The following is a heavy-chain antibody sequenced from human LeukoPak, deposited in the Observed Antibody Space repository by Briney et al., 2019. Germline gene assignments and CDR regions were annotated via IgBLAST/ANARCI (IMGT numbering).Heavy chain of an antibody. D-gene: IGHD6-13*01. CDR3: ARFGIAAAGRRGFDY. CDR2: MSAYNGNT. CDR1: GYTFTSYG. J-gene: IGHJ4*02. V-gene: IGHV1-18*04. Sequence: ASVKVSCKASGYTFTSYGISWVRQAPGQGLEWMGWMSAYNGNTNYAQKLQGRVTMTTDTSTSTAYMELRRLRSDDTAVYYCARFGIAAAGRRGFDYWGQGTLVTVSS.